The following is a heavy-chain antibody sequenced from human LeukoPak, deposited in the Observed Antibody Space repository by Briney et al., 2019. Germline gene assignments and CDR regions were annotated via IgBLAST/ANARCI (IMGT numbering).Heavy chain of an antibody. CDR3: AKSGTRLWFGEYSTWFDP. D-gene: IGHD3-10*01. J-gene: IGHJ5*02. CDR1: GFTFSSYA. CDR2: ISGSGGST. Sequence: GGSLRLSCAASGFTFSSYAMSWVRQAPGKGLEWFSAISGSGGSTYYADSVKDRFTISRDSSKNTLYLQMNSLRAEDTAVYYCAKSGTRLWFGEYSTWFDPWGQGTLVTVSS. V-gene: IGHV3-23*01.